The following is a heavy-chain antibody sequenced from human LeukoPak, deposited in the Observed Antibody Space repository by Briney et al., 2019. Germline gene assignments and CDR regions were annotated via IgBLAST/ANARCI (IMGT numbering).Heavy chain of an antibody. CDR1: GYTFTDYX. D-gene: IGHD6-13*01. CDR3: ARRGSSWYYFDY. V-gene: IGHV1-2*02. CDR2: IXPNSGGT. J-gene: IGHJ4*02. Sequence: ASVKVSCKXSGYTFTDYXXXXXXXAPXXGXXXXGWIXPNSGGTNYXQKFQGRVTMTXXXXXSTAYMELSRLRSDDTAVYYCARRGSSWYYFDYWGQGTLVTVSS.